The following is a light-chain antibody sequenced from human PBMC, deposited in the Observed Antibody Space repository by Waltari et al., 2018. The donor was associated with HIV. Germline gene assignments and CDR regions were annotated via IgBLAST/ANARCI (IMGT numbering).Light chain of an antibody. CDR3: QQYYSTLWT. CDR1: QSVLYSSNNKNY. V-gene: IGKV4-1*01. CDR2: WAS. Sequence: DIVMTQSPDSLAVSLGERATINGKSSQSVLYSSNNKNYLAWYQQKPGQSPKLLIYWASTRESGVPDRFSGSGSGTDFTLTISSLQAEDVAVYYCQQYYSTLWTFGQGTKVEIK. J-gene: IGKJ1*01.